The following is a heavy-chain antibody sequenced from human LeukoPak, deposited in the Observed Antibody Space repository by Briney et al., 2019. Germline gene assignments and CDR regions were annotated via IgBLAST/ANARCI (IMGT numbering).Heavy chain of an antibody. CDR3: ARDSTGFDY. V-gene: IGHV3-7*01. CDR1: GFTVSSYW. D-gene: IGHD2-2*01. Sequence: PGGSLRLSCAASGFTVSSYWMSWVRQAPGKGLEWVDNIKQDGSEKYYVDSMKGRFTISRDNAKNSLYLQMNSLRAEDTAVYYCARDSTGFDYWGQGALVTVSS. J-gene: IGHJ4*02. CDR2: IKQDGSEK.